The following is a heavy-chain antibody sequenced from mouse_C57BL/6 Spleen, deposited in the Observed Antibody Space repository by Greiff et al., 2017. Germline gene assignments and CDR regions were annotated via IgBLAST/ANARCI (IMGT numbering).Heavy chain of an antibody. CDR3: TVHYYGSSYWFAD. CDR2: IYPGNSDT. Sequence: VQLQQPGAELVKPGASVKMSCKASGYTFTSYWITWVKQRPGQGLEWIGAIYPGNSDTSYNQKFKGKAKLTAVTSASTAYMELSSLTNEDSAVYYCTVHYYGSSYWFADWGQGTLVTVAA. V-gene: IGHV1-5*01. J-gene: IGHJ3*01. D-gene: IGHD1-1*01. CDR1: GYTFTSYW.